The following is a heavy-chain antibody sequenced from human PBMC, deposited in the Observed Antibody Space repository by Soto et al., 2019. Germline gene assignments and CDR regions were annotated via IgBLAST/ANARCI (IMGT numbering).Heavy chain of an antibody. V-gene: IGHV1-69*12. J-gene: IGHJ4*02. CDR3: ASGIQLWLRRINTGYSG. CDR1: GGTFSTYA. CDR2: IIPMFGTA. D-gene: IGHD5-18*01. Sequence: QVQLVQSGAEVKKPESSVKVSCKAPGGTFSTYAISWVRQAPGQGLEWMGGIIPMFGTANYAQRFQDRFTITADEATNTVYRELSSLRSEDTAVYFCASGIQLWLRRINTGYSGWGQGTLVTVSS.